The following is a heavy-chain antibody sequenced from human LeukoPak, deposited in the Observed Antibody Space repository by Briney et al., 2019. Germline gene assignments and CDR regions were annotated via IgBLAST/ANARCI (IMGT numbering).Heavy chain of an antibody. V-gene: IGHV4-61*02. CDR1: RGSLSSGSYY. J-gene: IGHJ1*01. Sequence: SETLSLTCTVSRGSLSSGSYYWSWIRQPAGKGLEWIGRIYTSGSTNYNPSLKSRVTISINTSTNQFSLRLSSVTATDTAVYYCAREEYYYDSRVTAHECLQHWGQGTLVTVSS. CDR2: IYTSGST. D-gene: IGHD3-22*01. CDR3: AREEYYYDSRVTAHECLQH.